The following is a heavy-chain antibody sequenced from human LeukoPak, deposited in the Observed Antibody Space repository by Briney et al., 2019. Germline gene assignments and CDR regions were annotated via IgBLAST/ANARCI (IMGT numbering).Heavy chain of an antibody. J-gene: IGHJ4*02. V-gene: IGHV4-31*03. CDR2: IYYSGST. CDR1: GGSISSGGYY. Sequence: PSQTLSLTCTVSGGSISSGGYYWSWIRQHPGKGLEWVGYIYYSGSTYYNPSLKSRVTISVDTSKNQFSLKLSSVTAADTAVYYCATARERRPSGRLDYWGQGTLVTVSS. CDR3: ATARERRPSGRLDY.